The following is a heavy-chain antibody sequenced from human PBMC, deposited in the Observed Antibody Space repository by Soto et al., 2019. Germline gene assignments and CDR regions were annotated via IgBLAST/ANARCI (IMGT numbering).Heavy chain of an antibody. Sequence: GALVKGACKSSGYTNNNDDGSWVRQAKRHGLEWMGWMNPDRGNTGYAQKFQGRVTMTRNTSISTAYLEVSSLRSEDTAVYYCARVNGGRYFDWILNYYSYTMDVWGQGTTVTVSS. CDR2: MNPDRGNT. V-gene: IGHV1-8*02. CDR1: GYTNNNDD. CDR3: ARVNGGRYFDWILNYYSYTMDV. J-gene: IGHJ6*02. D-gene: IGHD3-9*01.